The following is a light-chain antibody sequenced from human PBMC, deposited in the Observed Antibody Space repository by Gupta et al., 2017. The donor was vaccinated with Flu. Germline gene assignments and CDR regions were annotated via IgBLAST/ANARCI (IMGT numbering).Light chain of an antibody. Sequence: PGKSGTSSCSGIGPTNYVSCYQQLPGRAPQLILYDVMYRPSGISDRFSGSKYANRASLTISGLRTDDEGKYYCGSYQFSSGLLFGGGTTVTVL. CDR2: DVM. CDR1: GPTNY. CDR3: GSYQFSSGLL. J-gene: IGLJ2*01. V-gene: IGLV2-14*03.